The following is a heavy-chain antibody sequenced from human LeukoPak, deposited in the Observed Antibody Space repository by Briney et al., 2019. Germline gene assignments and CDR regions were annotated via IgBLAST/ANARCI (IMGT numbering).Heavy chain of an antibody. CDR2: INPSGGRT. V-gene: IGHV1-46*01. J-gene: IGHJ4*02. CDR3: ARQGSYSTAIGMGY. Sequence: ASVKVSCTASGYTFANYYMHWVRQAPGQGLEWMGMINPSGGRTTYAQKFQGRVTMTRDTSTSTLYMELSSLRSEDTAVYYCARQGSYSTAIGMGYWGQGTLVTVSS. D-gene: IGHD2/OR15-2a*01. CDR1: GYTFANYY.